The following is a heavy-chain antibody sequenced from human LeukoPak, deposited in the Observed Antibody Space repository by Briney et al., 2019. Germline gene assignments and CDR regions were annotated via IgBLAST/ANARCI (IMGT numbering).Heavy chain of an antibody. V-gene: IGHV3-23*01. CDR2: ISGSGDST. CDR3: AKEAVTRPFDY. D-gene: IGHD4-17*01. Sequence: GGSLRLSCVASGFTLRSYVMNWVRQTPGKGLEWVSSISGSGDSTFYADSVKGRFSISRDNSRNTLYLQMNSLRAEDTAVYYCAKEAVTRPFDYWGQGTLVTVSS. J-gene: IGHJ4*02. CDR1: GFTLRSYV.